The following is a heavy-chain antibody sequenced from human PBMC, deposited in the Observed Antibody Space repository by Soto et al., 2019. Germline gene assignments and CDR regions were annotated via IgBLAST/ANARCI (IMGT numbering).Heavy chain of an antibody. CDR3: ASSFISSQWRYGMDV. CDR1: GFTFSDYY. D-gene: IGHD2-8*01. V-gene: IGHV3-11*03. Sequence: PGGSLRLSCAASGFTFSDYYMSWIRQAPGKGLEWVSYISSSSSYTNYADSVKGRFTISRDNAKNSLYLQMNSLRAEDTAVYYCASSFISSQWRYGMDVWGQGTTVTVSS. J-gene: IGHJ6*02. CDR2: ISSSSSYT.